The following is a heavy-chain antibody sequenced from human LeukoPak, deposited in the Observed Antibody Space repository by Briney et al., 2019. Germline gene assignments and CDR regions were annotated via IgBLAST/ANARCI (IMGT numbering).Heavy chain of an antibody. CDR2: IYYSGST. J-gene: IGHJ4*02. CDR3: ARYSSGWSKGTFDY. V-gene: IGHV4-39*01. CDR1: GGSISSSSYY. D-gene: IGHD6-19*01. Sequence: SETLSLTCTVSGGSISSSSYYWGWICQPPGKGLEWIGSIYYSGSTYYNPSLKSRVTISVDTSKNQFSLKLSSVTAADTAVYYCARYSSGWSKGTFDYWGQGTLVTVSS.